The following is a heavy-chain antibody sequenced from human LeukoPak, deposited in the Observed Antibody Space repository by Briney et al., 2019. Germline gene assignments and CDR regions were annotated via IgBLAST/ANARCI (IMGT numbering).Heavy chain of an antibody. CDR1: GFTFSDYA. D-gene: IGHD6-13*01. CDR2: ISGSGGST. J-gene: IGHJ6*02. CDR3: AKDDSIAAAGLDYYYGMDV. V-gene: IGHV3-23*01. Sequence: GGSLRLSCVVSGFTFSDYAMSWVRQAPEKGLEWVSAISGSGGSTYYADSVKGRFTISRGNSKNTLYLQMNSLRAEDTAVYYCAKDDSIAAAGLDYYYGMDVWGQGTTVTVSS.